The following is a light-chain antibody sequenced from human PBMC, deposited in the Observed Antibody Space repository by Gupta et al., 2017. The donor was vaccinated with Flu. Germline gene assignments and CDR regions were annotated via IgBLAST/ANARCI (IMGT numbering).Light chain of an antibody. CDR2: SNN. V-gene: IGLV1-44*01. CDR1: SSNIGTIT. Sequence: SSSNIGTITVNCYQLLPGTAPKRLIYSNNQRPSGVPVQFSGSKSGTSASLAISELQSEDEADYYCATWDDSLNGYVYGTGTKVTVL. CDR3: ATWDDSLNGYV. J-gene: IGLJ1*01.